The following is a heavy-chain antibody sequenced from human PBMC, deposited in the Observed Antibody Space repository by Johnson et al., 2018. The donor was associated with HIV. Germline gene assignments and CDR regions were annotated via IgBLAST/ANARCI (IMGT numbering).Heavy chain of an antibody. Sequence: VQLVESGGGLIQPGGSLRLSCAASGFTVSSNYMSWVRQAPGKGLEWVSVIYSGGSKSYADSVKGRFTISRENAKNSLYLQMNSLRAGDTAVYYCARGGLGDYVVAFDIWGQGTMVTVSS. CDR3: ARGGLGDYVVAFDI. J-gene: IGHJ3*02. CDR2: IYSGGSK. V-gene: IGHV3-53*01. CDR1: GFTVSSNY. D-gene: IGHD4-17*01.